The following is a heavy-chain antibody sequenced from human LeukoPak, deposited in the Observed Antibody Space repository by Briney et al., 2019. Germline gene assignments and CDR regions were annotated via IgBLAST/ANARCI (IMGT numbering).Heavy chain of an antibody. CDR3: AKVWAPYCVIGACFCDR. D-gene: IGHD2-8*01. V-gene: IGHV3-23*01. Sequence: RRSLRLSCAASGFTFSAYGMSWVRQAPGKGLEWVSAISGSGDSPYYTDSVKGRFTISRDNSKNTVYLQMDSLRAEDTAVYYCAKVWAPYCVIGACFCDRWGQGTLVTVSS. CDR2: ISGSGDSP. CDR1: GFTFSAYG. J-gene: IGHJ5*02.